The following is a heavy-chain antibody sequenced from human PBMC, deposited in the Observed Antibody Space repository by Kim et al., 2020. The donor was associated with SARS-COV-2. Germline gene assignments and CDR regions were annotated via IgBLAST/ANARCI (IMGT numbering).Heavy chain of an antibody. Sequence: ASVKVSCKASGYTFTSYAMHWVRQAPGQRLEWMGWINAGNGNTKYSQKFQGRVTITRDTSASTAYMELSSLRSEDTAVYYCARAPKRPFDWINGPGYYYGMDVWGQGTTVTVSS. J-gene: IGHJ6*02. V-gene: IGHV1-3*01. D-gene: IGHD3-9*01. CDR2: INAGNGNT. CDR1: GYTFTSYA. CDR3: ARAPKRPFDWINGPGYYYGMDV.